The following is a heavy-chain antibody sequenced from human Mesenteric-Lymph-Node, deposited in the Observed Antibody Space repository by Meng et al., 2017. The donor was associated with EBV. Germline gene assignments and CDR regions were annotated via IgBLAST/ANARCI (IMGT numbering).Heavy chain of an antibody. CDR3: AYGSYSSNWPGISWFDP. CDR2: IFWDDDK. V-gene: IGHV2-5*02. J-gene: IGHJ5*02. Sequence: ITFKDSGPPHVKPPQTLTLTCTFSGLSLTTTGVGVGWVRQPPGEALEWLALIFWDDDKRYSPSLQSRLSITKDTSKNHVVLIMTNMDPVDTATYYCAYGSYSSNWPGISWFDPWGQGTLVTVSS. CDR1: GLSLTTTGVG. D-gene: IGHD6-13*01.